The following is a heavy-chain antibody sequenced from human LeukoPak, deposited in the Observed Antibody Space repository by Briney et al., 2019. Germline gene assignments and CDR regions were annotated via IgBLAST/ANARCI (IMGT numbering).Heavy chain of an antibody. CDR3: ASERITMARGVQYNWFDP. D-gene: IGHD3-10*01. Sequence: SQTLSLTCTVSGGSISSGGYYWSWIRQHPGKGLEWIGYIYYSGSTYYNPSLKSRVTISVDTSKNQFSLKLSSVTAADTAVYYCASERITMARGVQYNWFDPWGQGTLVTVSS. CDR2: IYYSGST. CDR1: GGSISSGGYY. V-gene: IGHV4-31*03. J-gene: IGHJ5*02.